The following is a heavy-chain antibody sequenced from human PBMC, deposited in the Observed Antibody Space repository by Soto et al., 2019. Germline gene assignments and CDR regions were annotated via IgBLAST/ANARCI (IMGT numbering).Heavy chain of an antibody. Sequence: EVQVLESGGDLIQPGGSLRLSCAAFGFTFSNYPMVWVRQAPEKGLEWVSTIGANGAATHYADAVKGRFTSSRDNSKKTRYLQMDSVRGEDTSVYYSAQEVISSGEAGGFDFWGKWTLVTVSS. J-gene: IGHJ3*01. V-gene: IGHV3-23*01. CDR3: AQEVISSGEAGGFDF. CDR2: IGANGAAT. D-gene: IGHD6-25*01. CDR1: GFTFSNYP.